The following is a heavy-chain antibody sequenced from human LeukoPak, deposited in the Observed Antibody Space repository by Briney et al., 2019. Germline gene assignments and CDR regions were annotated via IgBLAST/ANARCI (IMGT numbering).Heavy chain of an antibody. J-gene: IGHJ4*02. CDR3: VKDRYCPEVTCFGGGFEY. V-gene: IGHV3-23*01. D-gene: IGHD2-8*02. CDR2: IRGRGDSA. CDR1: GLNFKFYA. Sequence: GGSLRLSCAVSGLNFKFYAMSWVRQAPGKGLEWVSGIRGRGDSADYADSVKGRFTISRDNSKNTLYLRLNSLRVEDTATYYCVKDRYCPEVTCFGGGFEYWGQGTLVVVSS.